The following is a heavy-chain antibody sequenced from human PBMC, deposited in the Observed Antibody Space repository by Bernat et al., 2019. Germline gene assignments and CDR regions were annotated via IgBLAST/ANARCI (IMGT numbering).Heavy chain of an antibody. Sequence: EVQLVESGGGLVQPGGSLRLSCAASGFTFSSYAMSWVRQAPGKGLEWVSAISGSGASTYYADSVKGRFTISRDNSKNTLYLQMNSLRAEDTAVYYCAKGSWGDDGSGMPRFDPWGQGTLVTVSS. CDR1: GFTFSSYA. V-gene: IGHV3-23*04. CDR2: ISGSGAST. J-gene: IGHJ5*02. D-gene: IGHD3-10*01. CDR3: AKGSWGDDGSGMPRFDP.